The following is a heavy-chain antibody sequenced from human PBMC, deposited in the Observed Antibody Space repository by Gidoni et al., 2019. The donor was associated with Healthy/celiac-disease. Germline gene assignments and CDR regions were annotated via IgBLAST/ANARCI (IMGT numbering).Heavy chain of an antibody. Sequence: EVQLVESGGGLVQPGGSLRLSCAASGFTLSSYSMNWVRQAPGKGLEWVSYISSSSSTIYYADSVKGRFTISRDNAKNSLYLQMNSLRDEDTAVYYCARELGYYGSGSYSSCDYWGQGTLVTVSS. J-gene: IGHJ4*02. D-gene: IGHD3-10*01. CDR2: ISSSSSTI. V-gene: IGHV3-48*02. CDR3: ARELGYYGSGSYSSCDY. CDR1: GFTLSSYS.